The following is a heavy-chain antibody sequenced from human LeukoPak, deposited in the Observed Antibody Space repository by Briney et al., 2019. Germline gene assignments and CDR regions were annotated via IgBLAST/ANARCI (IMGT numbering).Heavy chain of an antibody. D-gene: IGHD2-2*01. J-gene: IGHJ4*02. V-gene: IGHV4-59*12. Sequence: SETLSLTCTVSGGSISSYYWSWIRQPPGKGLEWIGYIYYSGSTNYNPSLKSRVTISVDTSKNQFSLKLSSVTAADTAVYYCARDGLGYCSSTSCSDYWGQGTLVTVSS. CDR3: ARDGLGYCSSTSCSDY. CDR1: GGSISSYY. CDR2: IYYSGST.